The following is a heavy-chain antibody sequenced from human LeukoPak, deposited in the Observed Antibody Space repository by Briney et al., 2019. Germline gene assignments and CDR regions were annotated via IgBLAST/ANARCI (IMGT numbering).Heavy chain of an antibody. CDR3: VREFVGGTFDY. D-gene: IGHD3-3*01. J-gene: IGHJ4*02. CDR2: SYPEAGTT. CDR1: GYTFTTYY. V-gene: IGHV1-46*01. Sequence: GASLKASCKASGYTFTTYYIHWMRQTPGQGFEWMGVSYPEAGTTDHGPRFRDRFVMTADTATSTVYMELRSLTSKDTGVYYCVREFVGGTFDYWGQGALITVSA.